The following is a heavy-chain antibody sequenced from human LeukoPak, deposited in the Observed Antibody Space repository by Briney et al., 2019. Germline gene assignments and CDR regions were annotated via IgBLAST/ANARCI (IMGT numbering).Heavy chain of an antibody. J-gene: IGHJ6*03. V-gene: IGHV4-59*01. CDR3: ARDGGWDYYYMDV. Sequence: SETLSLTCTVSGGSISSYYWSWIRQPPGKGLEWIGYIYYSGSTNYNPSLKSRVTISVDTSKNQFSLKLSSVTAADTAVYYCARDGGWDYYYMDVWGKGTTVTVSS. CDR2: IYYSGST. D-gene: IGHD3-16*01. CDR1: GGSISSYY.